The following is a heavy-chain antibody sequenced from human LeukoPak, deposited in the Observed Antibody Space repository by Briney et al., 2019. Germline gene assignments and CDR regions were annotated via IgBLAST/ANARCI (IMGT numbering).Heavy chain of an antibody. CDR3: ARGVVAAPQTFDY. J-gene: IGHJ4*02. V-gene: IGHV4-59*01. Sequence: SETLSLTCTVSGGSISNYYWSWIRQPPGKGLEWIGYIYYSGSTNYNPSLKSRVTISVDTSKNQFSLKLSSVTAADTAVYYCARGVVAAPQTFDYWGQGTLVTFSS. CDR2: IYYSGST. CDR1: GGSISNYY. D-gene: IGHD2-15*01.